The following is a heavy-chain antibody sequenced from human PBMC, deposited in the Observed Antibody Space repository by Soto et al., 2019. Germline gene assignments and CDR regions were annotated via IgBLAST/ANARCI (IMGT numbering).Heavy chain of an antibody. CDR2: IYHSGST. CDR3: ARMYSNYCYGMDV. CDR1: GGSFSGYY. Sequence: SETLSLTCAVYGGSFSGYYWSWIRQPPGKGLEWIGEIYHSGSTNYNPSLKSRVTISVDKSKNQFSLKLSSVTAADTAVYYCARMYSNYCYGMDVWGQGTTVTVSS. D-gene: IGHD2-21*01. V-gene: IGHV4-34*01. J-gene: IGHJ6*02.